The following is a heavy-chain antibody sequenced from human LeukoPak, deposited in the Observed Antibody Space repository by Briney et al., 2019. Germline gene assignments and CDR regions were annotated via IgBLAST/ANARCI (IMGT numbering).Heavy chain of an antibody. D-gene: IGHD3-3*01. Sequence: ASVKVSCKASGYTFTGYYMHWVRQAPGQGLEWMGWINPNSGGTNYAQKFQSRVTMTRDTSISTAYMELSRLRSDDTAVYYCARDAGYDFWSGYYNWFDPWGQGTLVTVSS. J-gene: IGHJ5*02. V-gene: IGHV1-2*02. CDR1: GYTFTGYY. CDR3: ARDAGYDFWSGYYNWFDP. CDR2: INPNSGGT.